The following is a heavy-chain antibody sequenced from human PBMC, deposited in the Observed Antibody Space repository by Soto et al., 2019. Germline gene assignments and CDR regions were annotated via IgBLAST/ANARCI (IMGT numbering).Heavy chain of an antibody. Sequence: PGGSLRLSCAASGSTFSSYGMHWVRQAPGKGLEWVAVISYDGSNKYYADSVKGRFTISRDNSKNTLYLQMNSLRAEDTAVYYCAKDDPYGSGSYRYYYYGMDVWGQGTTVTVSS. CDR1: GSTFSSYG. CDR3: AKDDPYGSGSYRYYYYGMDV. CDR2: ISYDGSNK. J-gene: IGHJ6*02. D-gene: IGHD3-10*01. V-gene: IGHV3-30*18.